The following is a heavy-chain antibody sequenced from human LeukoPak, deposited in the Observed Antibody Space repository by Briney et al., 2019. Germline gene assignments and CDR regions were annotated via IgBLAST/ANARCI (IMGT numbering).Heavy chain of an antibody. CDR3: ARDMRYCSSTSCYAADY. CDR1: GFTFSSYS. V-gene: IGHV3-21*01. D-gene: IGHD2-2*01. J-gene: IGHJ4*02. Sequence: GGSLRLSCAASGFTFSSYSMNWVRQAPGKGLEWVSSISSSSSYIYYADSVKGRFTISRDNAKNSLYLQMSSLRAEDTAVYYCARDMRYCSSTSCYAADYWGQGTLVTVSS. CDR2: ISSSSSYI.